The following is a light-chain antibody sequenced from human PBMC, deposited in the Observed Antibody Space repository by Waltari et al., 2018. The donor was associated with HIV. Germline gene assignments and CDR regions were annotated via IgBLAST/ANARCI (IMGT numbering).Light chain of an antibody. J-gene: IGLJ2*01. CDR2: EGS. V-gene: IGLV2-23*01. Sequence: QSALTQPASVSASPGQSITISCTGTSTDVGSYNLDSWYQQHPGKAPKLMIYEGSKRPSGVSNRFSGSKSGNTASLTISGLQAEDEADYYCCSYAGSSNVVFGGGTKLTVL. CDR3: CSYAGSSNVV. CDR1: STDVGSYNL.